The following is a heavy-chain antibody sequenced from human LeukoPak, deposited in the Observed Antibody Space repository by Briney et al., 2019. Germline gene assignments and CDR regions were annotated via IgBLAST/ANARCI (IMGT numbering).Heavy chain of an antibody. V-gene: IGHV1-46*01. D-gene: IGHD2-2*01. CDR2: INPSGGST. CDR1: GYTFTSYY. J-gene: IGHJ6*04. CDR3: ARDLRIVVVPAATASLYYHYYGMDV. Sequence: ASVKVSCKASGYTFTSYYMHWVRQAPGQGLEWMGIINPSGGSTSYAQKFQGRVTMTRDTSTSTVYMELSSLRSEDTAVYYCARDLRIVVVPAATASLYYHYYGMDVWGKGTTVTVSS.